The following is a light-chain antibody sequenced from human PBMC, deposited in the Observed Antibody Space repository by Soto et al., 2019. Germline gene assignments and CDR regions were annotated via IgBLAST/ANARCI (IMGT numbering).Light chain of an antibody. CDR3: QHFVNSLTWT. J-gene: IGKJ1*01. CDR2: DAS. CDR1: QSVSRL. Sequence: EILLTQSPSTLSLSPGERATLSCRASQSVSRLLGWYQQRPGQAPRLLIYDASNRATGVPARFSGSGSGTDFTLTISRLEHEDFAVYYCQHFVNSLTWTFGQGTKVDIK. V-gene: IGKV3-11*01.